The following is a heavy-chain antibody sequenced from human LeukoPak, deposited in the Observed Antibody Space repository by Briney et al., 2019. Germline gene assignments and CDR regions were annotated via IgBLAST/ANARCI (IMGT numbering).Heavy chain of an antibody. CDR3: ARVVWAYYYYMDV. V-gene: IGHV4-4*02. D-gene: IGHD3-16*01. J-gene: IGHJ6*03. Sequence: PSETLSLTCAVSGGSISSSNWWSWVRQPPGKGLEWIGEIYHSGSTNYNPSLKSRVTISVDKSKNQFSLKLSSVTAADTAVYYCARVVWAYYYYMDVWGKGTTVTVSS. CDR1: GGSISSSNW. CDR2: IYHSGST.